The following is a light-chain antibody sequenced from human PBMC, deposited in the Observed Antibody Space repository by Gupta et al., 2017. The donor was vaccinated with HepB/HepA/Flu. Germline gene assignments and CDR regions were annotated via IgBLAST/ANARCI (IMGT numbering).Light chain of an antibody. J-gene: IGLJ2*01. CDR1: KLGDKY. V-gene: IGLV3-1*01. Sequence: SYELTQPPSVSVSPGQTASITCSVDKLGDKYACWYQQKPGQSPVLGIYQDSKRPSGIPERFSGANSGNTATLTINGTQAMDESDDSCQAWDSSTVVFGGGTKLTVL. CDR2: QDS. CDR3: QAWDSSTVV.